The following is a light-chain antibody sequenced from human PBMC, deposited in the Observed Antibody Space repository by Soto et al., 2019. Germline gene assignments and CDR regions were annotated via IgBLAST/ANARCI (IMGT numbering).Light chain of an antibody. J-gene: IGLJ1*01. Sequence: QSALTQPPSASGSPGQSVTISCTGTSSDVGGYNYVSWYQQHPGKAPKVMIYDVNKRPSGVPDRFSGYKSGNTASLTVSGLQAEDEADYYCYSHAGSDNPVVFGAGTKLTVL. CDR3: YSHAGSDNPVV. CDR1: SSDVGGYNY. V-gene: IGLV2-8*01. CDR2: DVN.